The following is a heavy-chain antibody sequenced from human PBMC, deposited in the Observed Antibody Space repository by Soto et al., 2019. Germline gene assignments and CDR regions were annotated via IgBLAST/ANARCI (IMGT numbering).Heavy chain of an antibody. V-gene: IGHV3-21*01. Sequence: EVQLVESGGGLVKPGGSLRLSCAASGFTFSSYSMNWVRQAPGKGLEWVSSISSSSSYIYYADSVKGRFTISRDNAKNSLYLQMNSLRAEDTAVYYCARGNPVGDCSDYWGQGTLVTVSS. CDR3: ARGNPVGDCSDY. J-gene: IGHJ4*02. CDR1: GFTFSSYS. D-gene: IGHD2-21*02. CDR2: ISSSSSYI.